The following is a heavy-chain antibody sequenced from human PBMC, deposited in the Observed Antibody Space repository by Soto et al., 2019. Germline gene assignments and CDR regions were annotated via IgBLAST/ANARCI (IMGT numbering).Heavy chain of an antibody. CDR2: IKSKTDGGTT. CDR3: TTEYYYGSGSYYYYGMDV. Sequence: GGSLRLSCAASGFTFSSYGMHWVRQAPEKGLEWVGRIKSKTDGGTTDYAAPVKGRFTISRDDSKNTLYLQMNSLKTEDTAVYYCTTEYYYGSGSYYYYGMDVWGQGTTVTVSS. D-gene: IGHD3-10*01. V-gene: IGHV3-15*01. CDR1: GFTFSSYG. J-gene: IGHJ6*02.